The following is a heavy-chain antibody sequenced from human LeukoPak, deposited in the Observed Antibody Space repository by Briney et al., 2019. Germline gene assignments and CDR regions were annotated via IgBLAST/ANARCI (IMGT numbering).Heavy chain of an antibody. V-gene: IGHV3-23*01. Sequence: GGSLRLSCAASGFGFSSYAMNWVRQAPGKGLEWVSALSGSGGTTYYADSVKGRFTISRDHSKNTLYLQMNRLRAEDTAVYYCAKGDDYWSGYSPTYYYYMDVWGKGTTVTVSS. D-gene: IGHD3-3*01. CDR3: AKGDDYWSGYSPTYYYYMDV. CDR2: LSGSGGTT. J-gene: IGHJ6*03. CDR1: GFGFSSYA.